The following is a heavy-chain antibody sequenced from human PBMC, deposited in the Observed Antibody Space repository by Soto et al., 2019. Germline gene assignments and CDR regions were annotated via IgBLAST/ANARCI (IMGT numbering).Heavy chain of an antibody. CDR1: VFTFSSYW. CDR3: ARDLHPPYYYDSSGH. V-gene: IGHV3-7*01. CDR2: IKQDGSEK. D-gene: IGHD3-22*01. Sequence: GWSLRLSWAASVFTFSSYWMSWVRQAPGKGLEWVANIKQDGSEKYYVDSVKGRFTISRDNAKNSLYLQMNSLRAEDTAVYYCARDLHPPYYYDSSGHWGQGTLVTVSS. J-gene: IGHJ4*02.